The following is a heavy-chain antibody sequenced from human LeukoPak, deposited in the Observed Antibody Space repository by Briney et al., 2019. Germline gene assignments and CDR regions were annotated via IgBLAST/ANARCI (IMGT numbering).Heavy chain of an antibody. Sequence: SETLSLTCTVSGGSISSSSYYWGWIRQPPGKGLEWIGSIYYSGSTYYNPSLKSRVTISVDTSKNQFSLKLSSVTAADTAVYYCARGLAGSFDPWGQGTLVTVSS. D-gene: IGHD6-13*01. J-gene: IGHJ5*02. V-gene: IGHV4-39*01. CDR1: GGSISSSSYY. CDR3: ARGLAGSFDP. CDR2: IYYSGST.